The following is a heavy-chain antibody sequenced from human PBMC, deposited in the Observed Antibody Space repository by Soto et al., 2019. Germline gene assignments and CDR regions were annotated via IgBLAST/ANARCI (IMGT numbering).Heavy chain of an antibody. J-gene: IGHJ5*02. V-gene: IGHV1-69*06. Sequence: QVQLVQSGAEVKMPGSSVNVSCKTSGGVFSTYVITWVRQAPGQGLEWMGQIVPIFGTVKYAQKFQGRVTLTADKSTRTEYMERSGPRFEDTAVYYSVSEGSYHSGNSGPWFGPWAQGPLVSVSS. CDR2: IVPIFGTV. D-gene: IGHD3-16*02. CDR1: GGVFSTYV. CDR3: VSEGSYHSGNSGPWFGP.